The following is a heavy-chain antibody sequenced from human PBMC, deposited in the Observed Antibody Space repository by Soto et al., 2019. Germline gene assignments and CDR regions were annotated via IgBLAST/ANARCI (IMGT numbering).Heavy chain of an antibody. D-gene: IGHD2-2*01. Sequence: EVQLLDSGGGLVQPGGSLRLSCAASGITFTAYAMSWVRQAPGTGLEWVSSISGSGGSTYYADSVKGRLTISRYNSKNTLYLQMNSLRAEDTAVYYCATRIIPAATNFYWGQGTLVTVSS. CDR2: ISGSGGST. CDR1: GITFTAYA. V-gene: IGHV3-23*01. J-gene: IGHJ4*02. CDR3: ATRIIPAATNFY.